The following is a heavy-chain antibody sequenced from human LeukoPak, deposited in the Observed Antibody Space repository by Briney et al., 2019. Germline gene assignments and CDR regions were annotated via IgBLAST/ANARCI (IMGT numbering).Heavy chain of an antibody. Sequence: VASVKVLCKASGYSFTGYYMHWVRQAPGQGLEWMGWVNPNSGGTTYAQKFQGRVTMTRDTSISTAYMELSRLRSDDTAVYYCAREGYSSYWGQGTLVTVSS. CDR1: GYSFTGYY. J-gene: IGHJ4*02. CDR2: VNPNSGGT. V-gene: IGHV1-2*02. CDR3: AREGYSSY. D-gene: IGHD4-11*01.